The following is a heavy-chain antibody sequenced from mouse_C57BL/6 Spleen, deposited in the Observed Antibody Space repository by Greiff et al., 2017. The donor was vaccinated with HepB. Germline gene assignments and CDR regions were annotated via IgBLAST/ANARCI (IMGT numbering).Heavy chain of an antibody. J-gene: IGHJ2*01. CDR1: GYTFTSYW. CDR3: ARWEIYYGSSLDY. Sequence: QVQLQQSGAELVKPGASVKLSCKASGYTFTSYWMQWVKQRPGQGLEWIGEIDPSDSYTNYNQKFKGKATLTVDTSSSTAYMQLSSLTSEDAAVYYCARWEIYYGSSLDYWGQGTTLTVSS. V-gene: IGHV1-50*01. CDR2: IDPSDSYT. D-gene: IGHD1-1*01.